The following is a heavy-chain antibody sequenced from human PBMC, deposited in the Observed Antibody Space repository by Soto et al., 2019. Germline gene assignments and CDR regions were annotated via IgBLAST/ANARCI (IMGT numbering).Heavy chain of an antibody. CDR1: GYTFTSYA. CDR2: INAGNGNT. D-gene: IGHD4-17*01. Sequence: QVQLVQSGAEVKKPGASVKVSCNASGYTFTSYAMHWVRQAPGQRLEWMGWINAGNGNTKYSQKFQGRVTITRDTSARTAYMELSSLRSEDTAVYYCARTMTTVTTFDYWGQGTLVTVSP. CDR3: ARTMTTVTTFDY. V-gene: IGHV1-3*01. J-gene: IGHJ4*02.